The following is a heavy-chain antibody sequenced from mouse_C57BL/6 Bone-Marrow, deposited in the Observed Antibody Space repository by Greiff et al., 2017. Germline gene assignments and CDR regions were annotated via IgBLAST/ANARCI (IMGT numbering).Heavy chain of an antibody. CDR2: IYPGSGST. CDR3: ARPYYSSSWYFDV. J-gene: IGHJ1*03. CDR1: GYTFTSHW. Sequence: QVQLQQSGAELVKPGASVTMSCKASGYTFTSHWITWVKKRPGQGLEWIGGIYPGSGSTNYNEKFKSKATLTVDTSSSTAYMQLSSLTSEDSAVYYCARPYYSSSWYFDVWGTGTTVTVSS. D-gene: IGHD2-5*01. V-gene: IGHV1-55*01.